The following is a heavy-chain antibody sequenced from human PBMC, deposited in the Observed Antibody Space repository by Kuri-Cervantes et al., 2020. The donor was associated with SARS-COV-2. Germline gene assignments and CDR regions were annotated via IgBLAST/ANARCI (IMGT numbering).Heavy chain of an antibody. Sequence: SETLSLTCTVSGGSVSSDSYYWSWIRQPPGKGLEWIGYIHYSGNTNYNPSLKSRVTISVDTSKNQFSLKLSSVTAADTAVYYCARDLWLITIFGVVTRYGMDVWGQGTTVTVSS. V-gene: IGHV4-61*01. CDR2: IHYSGNT. CDR1: GGSVSSDSYY. CDR3: ARDLWLITIFGVVTRYGMDV. J-gene: IGHJ6*02. D-gene: IGHD3-3*01.